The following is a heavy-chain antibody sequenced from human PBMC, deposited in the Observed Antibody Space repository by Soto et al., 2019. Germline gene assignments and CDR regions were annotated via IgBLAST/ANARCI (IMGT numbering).Heavy chain of an antibody. CDR1: GFTFSNAW. CDR2: IKSKTDGGTT. D-gene: IGHD3-3*01. J-gene: IGHJ1*01. Sequence: GGSLRLFCAASGFTFSNAWMNWVRQAPGKGLEWVGRIKSKTDGGTTDYAAPVKGRFTISRDDSKNTLYLQMNSLKTEDTAVYYCTTDAFVLRFLEWLSPHFQHWGQGTLVTVSS. CDR3: TTDAFVLRFLEWLSPHFQH. V-gene: IGHV3-15*07.